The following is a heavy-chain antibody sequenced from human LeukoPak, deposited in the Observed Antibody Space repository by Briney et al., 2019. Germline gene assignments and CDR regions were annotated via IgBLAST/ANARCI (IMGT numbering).Heavy chain of an antibody. V-gene: IGHV3-74*01. J-gene: IGHJ5*02. CDR2: IYSDGTGT. CDR1: GFTFSNYW. D-gene: IGHD4-23*01. CDR3: AKSVTADP. Sequence: GGSLRLSCAASGFTFSNYWMHWVRQAPGKGLVWVSRIYSDGTGTVYAGSVKGRFIISRDNAKNTLYLQMNSLRAEDTAVYYCAKSVTADPWGQGTLVTVSS.